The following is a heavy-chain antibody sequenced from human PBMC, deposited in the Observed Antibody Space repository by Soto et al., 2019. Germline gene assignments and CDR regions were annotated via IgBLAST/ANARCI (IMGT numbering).Heavy chain of an antibody. J-gene: IGHJ6*02. CDR1: GGSFSGYY. CDR3: ARSHPYYDFWSGYVRSGMDV. D-gene: IGHD3-3*01. CDR2: INHSGST. V-gene: IGHV4-34*01. Sequence: SETLSLTCAVYGGSFSGYYWSWIRQPPGKGLEWIGEINHSGSTNYNPSLKSRVTISVDTSKNQFSLKLSSVTAADTAVYYCARSHPYYDFWSGYVRSGMDVWGQGTTVTVSS.